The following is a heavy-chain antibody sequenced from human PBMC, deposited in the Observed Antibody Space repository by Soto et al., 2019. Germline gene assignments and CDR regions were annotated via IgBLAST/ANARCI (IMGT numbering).Heavy chain of an antibody. CDR2: ISAYNGNT. CDR3: ARIVLGYDFWSGYSGDY. Sequence: ASVKVSCKSSGYTFTSYGISWVRQAPGQGLEWMGWISAYNGNTNYAQKLQGRVTMTTDTSTSTAYMELRSLRSDDTAVYYCARIVLGYDFWSGYSGDYWGQGTLVTVSS. V-gene: IGHV1-18*01. J-gene: IGHJ4*02. CDR1: GYTFTSYG. D-gene: IGHD3-3*01.